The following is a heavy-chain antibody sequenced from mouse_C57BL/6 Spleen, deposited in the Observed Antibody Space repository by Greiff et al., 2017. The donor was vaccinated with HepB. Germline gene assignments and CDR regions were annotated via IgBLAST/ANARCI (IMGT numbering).Heavy chain of an antibody. CDR3: ARHYDYDGGFDY. CDR1: GFTFSSYG. V-gene: IGHV5-6*02. J-gene: IGHJ2*01. D-gene: IGHD2-4*01. Sequence: DVKLVESGGDLVKPGGSLKLSCAASGFTFSSYGMSWVRQTPDKRLEWVATISSGGSYTYYPDSVKGRFTISRDNAKNTLYLQMSSLKSEDTAMYYCARHYDYDGGFDYWGQGTTLTVSS. CDR2: ISSGGSYT.